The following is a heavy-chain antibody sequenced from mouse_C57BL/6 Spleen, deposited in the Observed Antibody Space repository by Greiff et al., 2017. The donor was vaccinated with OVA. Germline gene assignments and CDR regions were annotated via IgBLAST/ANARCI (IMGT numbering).Heavy chain of an antibody. J-gene: IGHJ2*01. Sequence: VQLQQSGPELVKPGASVKISCKASGYSFTGYYMNWVKQSPEKSLEWIGEINPSTGGTTYNQKFKAKATLTVDKSSSTAYMQLKSLTSEDSAVYYCARKPYYYGSGDYFDYWGQGTILTVSS. D-gene: IGHD1-1*01. V-gene: IGHV1-42*01. CDR3: ARKPYYYGSGDYFDY. CDR1: GYSFTGYY. CDR2: INPSTGGT.